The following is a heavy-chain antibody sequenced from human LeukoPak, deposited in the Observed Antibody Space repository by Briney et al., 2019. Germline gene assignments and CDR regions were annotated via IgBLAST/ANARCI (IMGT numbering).Heavy chain of an antibody. CDR3: ARGGHRVHDYGGNSGDY. CDR2: ISAYNGNT. D-gene: IGHD4-23*01. J-gene: IGHJ4*02. V-gene: IGHV1-18*01. Sequence: ASVKVSCKASGYTFTSYGISWVRQAPGQGLEWMGWISAYNGNTNYAQKLQGRVTMNTDTSTSTAYMELRSLRSDDTAVYFCARGGHRVHDYGGNSGDYWGQGTLVTVSS. CDR1: GYTFTSYG.